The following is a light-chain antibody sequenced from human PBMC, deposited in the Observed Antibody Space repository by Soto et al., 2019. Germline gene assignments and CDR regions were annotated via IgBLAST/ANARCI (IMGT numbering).Light chain of an antibody. CDR1: SSDVGGYNY. CDR2: EVS. J-gene: IGLJ1*01. V-gene: IGLV2-8*01. CDR3: SSYAGSNNYV. Sequence: QSALTQPPSASGSPGQSVTISCTGTSSDVGGYNYVSWYQQHPGKAPKLMIYEVSTRPSGVPARFSGSKSGNTASLTVSGLQAEDEADYYCSSYAGSNNYVFGTGTKVTVL.